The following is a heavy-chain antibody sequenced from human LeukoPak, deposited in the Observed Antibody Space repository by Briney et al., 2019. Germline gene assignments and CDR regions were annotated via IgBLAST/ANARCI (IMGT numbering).Heavy chain of an antibody. D-gene: IGHD7-27*01. Sequence: GGSLRLSCAASGFTFSHYSMHWVHQAAGKGLEGVAVISYDGSDKSYADSVKGRFTVSRDNSKNTLYLQMNSLRAEDTAVYYCARDLGNWGWNDFWGQGTLVTVSS. CDR3: ARDLGNWGWNDF. CDR2: ISYDGSDK. CDR1: GFTFSHYS. V-gene: IGHV3-30-3*01. J-gene: IGHJ4*02.